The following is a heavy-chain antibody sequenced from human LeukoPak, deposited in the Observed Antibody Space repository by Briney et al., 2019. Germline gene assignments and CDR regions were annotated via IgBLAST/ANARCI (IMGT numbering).Heavy chain of an antibody. CDR1: GGTFSSYA. D-gene: IGHD2-21*02. CDR2: IIPIFGTA. V-gene: IGHV1-69*05. CDR3: ARDGQYCGGDCYSAFDY. Sequence: SVKVSCKASGGTFSSYAISRVRQAPGQGLEWMGRIIPIFGTANYAQKFQGRVTITTDESTSTAYMELSSLRSEDTAVYYCARDGQYCGGDCYSAFDYWGQGTLVTVSS. J-gene: IGHJ4*02.